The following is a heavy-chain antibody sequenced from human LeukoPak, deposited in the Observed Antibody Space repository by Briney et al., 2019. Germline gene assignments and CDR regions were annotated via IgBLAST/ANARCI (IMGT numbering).Heavy chain of an antibody. CDR1: GFTFSSYA. CDR2: ISGSGGST. J-gene: IGHJ5*02. CDR3: AKVGSYDFWSGYYITGGWFDP. V-gene: IGHV3-23*01. D-gene: IGHD3-3*01. Sequence: GGSLRLSCAASGFTFSSYAMSWVRQAPGKGLEWVSAISGSGGSTYYADSVKGRFTISRDNSKNTLYLQMNSLRAEDTAVYYCAKVGSYDFWSGYYITGGWFDPWGQGTLVTASS.